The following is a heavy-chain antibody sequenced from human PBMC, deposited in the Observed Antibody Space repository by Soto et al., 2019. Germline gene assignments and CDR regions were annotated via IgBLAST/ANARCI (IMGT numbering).Heavy chain of an antibody. J-gene: IGHJ6*04. CDR2: IHYSGST. CDR3: ARHSTGLDV. CDR1: GGSISSYY. Sequence: SETLSLTCTVSGGSISSYYWSWIRQPPGKGLEWIGYIHYSGSTHYNRSLKSRVTISLDTSKNQFSLKLTSVTAADSAVYYCARHSTGLDVWGKGTTVTVSS. V-gene: IGHV4-59*08. D-gene: IGHD3-9*01.